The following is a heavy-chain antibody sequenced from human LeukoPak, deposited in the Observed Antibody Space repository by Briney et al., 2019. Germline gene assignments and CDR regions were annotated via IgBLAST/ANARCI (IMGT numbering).Heavy chain of an antibody. CDR3: ARDSGTTGEVKFDP. V-gene: IGHV4-34*01. J-gene: IGHJ5*02. CDR2: INHSGST. D-gene: IGHD3-10*01. CDR1: GGSFSGYY. Sequence: SETLSLTCAVYGGSFSGYYWSWIGQPPGKGLDWIGEINHSGSTNYNPSLKSRVTISVDTSKNQFSLRLSSVTAADTAVYYCARDSGTTGEVKFDPWGPGSLVTVSS.